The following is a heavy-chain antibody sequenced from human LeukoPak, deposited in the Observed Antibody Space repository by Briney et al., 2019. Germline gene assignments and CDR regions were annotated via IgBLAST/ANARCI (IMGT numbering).Heavy chain of an antibody. CDR2: ISGSGGST. Sequence: GGTLRLSCGASGFTFSTYGMNWVRQAPGKGLEWVSTISGSGGSTYYADSVKGRFTISRDNSKNTLYLQMNSLRAEDTAVYYCAKWSDRMVPGVKDWGQGTLVTVSS. D-gene: IGHD3-10*01. CDR1: GFTFSTYG. CDR3: AKWSDRMVPGVKD. V-gene: IGHV3-23*01. J-gene: IGHJ4*02.